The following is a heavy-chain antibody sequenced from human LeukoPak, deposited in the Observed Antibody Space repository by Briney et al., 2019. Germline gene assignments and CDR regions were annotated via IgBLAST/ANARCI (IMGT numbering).Heavy chain of an antibody. CDR3: AKWGDFDVLTGYYVPDF. CDR1: GFTFSNYA. Sequence: GGSLRLSCAASGFTFSNYAMSWVRQAPGKGLEWVSAITGSGGNTYYADSVKGRFTISRDNSKNTLYLQMDSLRDEDTAVYYCAKWGDFDVLTGYYVPDFWGQGTLVTVSS. CDR2: ITGSGGNT. J-gene: IGHJ4*02. V-gene: IGHV3-23*01. D-gene: IGHD3-9*01.